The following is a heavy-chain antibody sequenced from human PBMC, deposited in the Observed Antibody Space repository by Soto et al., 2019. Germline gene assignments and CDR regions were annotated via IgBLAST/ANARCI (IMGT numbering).Heavy chain of an antibody. CDR3: ARGWGYYFDY. V-gene: IGHV4-59*01. CDR2: IYYSGST. D-gene: IGHD3-16*01. J-gene: IGHJ4*02. CDR1: GGFISRDY. Sequence: SEALSLTCTGSGGFISRDYWSWIRQPPGKGLEWIGYIYYSGSTNYNPSLKSRVTISVDTSKNQFSLKLSSVTAADTAVYYWARGWGYYFDYWGQGTLVTVS.